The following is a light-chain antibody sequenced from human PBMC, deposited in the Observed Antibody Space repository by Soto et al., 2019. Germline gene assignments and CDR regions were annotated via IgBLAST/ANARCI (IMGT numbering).Light chain of an antibody. V-gene: IGLV3-21*02. Sequence: SYELTQSPSVSVAPGQTATITCGGNNIGSQGVHWYQQKPGQAPVLVVYDDSDRPSGIPERFSGSNSGNTATLTINRVEAGDEADYYCQVWDGSSDHRVFGGGTKLTVL. CDR3: QVWDGSSDHRV. J-gene: IGLJ3*02. CDR2: DDS. CDR1: NIGSQG.